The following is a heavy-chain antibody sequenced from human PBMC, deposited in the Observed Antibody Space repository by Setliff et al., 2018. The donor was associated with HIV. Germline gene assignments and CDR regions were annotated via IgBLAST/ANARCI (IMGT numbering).Heavy chain of an antibody. J-gene: IGHJ4*02. Sequence: SETLSLTCAVSGGSMRSSGYSWTWIRQAPGKGLEWVGYIYYNGNAYYNPSLKSRVTISVDRSKNQFSLKLSSVTAADTAVYYCARGPQSYGDYSWWGRGTLVTVSS. D-gene: IGHD4-17*01. V-gene: IGHV4-30-2*01. CDR1: GGSMRSSGYS. CDR2: IYYNGNA. CDR3: ARGPQSYGDYSW.